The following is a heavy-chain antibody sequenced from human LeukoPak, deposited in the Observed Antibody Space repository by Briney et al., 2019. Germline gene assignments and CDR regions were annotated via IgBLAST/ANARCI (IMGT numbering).Heavy chain of an antibody. CDR2: INPSGGST. J-gene: IGHJ4*02. CDR3: ARAFYQQPFDY. Sequence: ASVKVSCKASGYTFSSYYIHWVRQAPGQGFEWLGIINPSGGSTRYAEKFRGRVTMTRDTSTSTVYMEVTGLRSDDTAMYCCARAFYQQPFDYWGQGTLVTVSS. CDR1: GYTFSSYY. D-gene: IGHD2-2*01. V-gene: IGHV1-46*01.